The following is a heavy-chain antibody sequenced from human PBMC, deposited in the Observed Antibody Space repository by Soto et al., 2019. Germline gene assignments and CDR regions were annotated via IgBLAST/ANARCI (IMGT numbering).Heavy chain of an antibody. V-gene: IGHV3-74*01. CDR2: INGDGSST. CDR1: GFIYSNYW. Sequence: EVQLVESGGGLVQPGGSLRLSCAASGFIYSNYWMHWVRQVPGKGLVWVSRINGDGSSTNYADSVKGRFTISRDNAKNTVYLNMNTLRAEDTAVYYCARGARGFYYFDHWGQGILVTVSS. J-gene: IGHJ4*02. CDR3: ARGARGFYYFDH. D-gene: IGHD3-10*01.